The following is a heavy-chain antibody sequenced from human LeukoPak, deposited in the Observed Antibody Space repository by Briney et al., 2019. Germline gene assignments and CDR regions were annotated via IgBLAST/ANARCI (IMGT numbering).Heavy chain of an antibody. V-gene: IGHV1-18*01. CDR2: INPNSGGT. D-gene: IGHD1-26*01. CDR3: ARDGATEGYYYFDY. J-gene: IGHJ4*02. CDR1: GYTFTSYG. Sequence: ASVKVSCKASGYTFTSYGISWVRQAPGQGLEWMGWINPNSGGTNYAQNFQGRVTITRDTSASTAYMELSSLRSEDTAVYYCARDGATEGYYYFDYWGQGTLVTVSS.